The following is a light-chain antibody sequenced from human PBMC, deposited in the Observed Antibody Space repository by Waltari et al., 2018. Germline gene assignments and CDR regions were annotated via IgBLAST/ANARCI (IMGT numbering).Light chain of an antibody. V-gene: IGKV3-15*01. Sequence: TQSPATLSVSLGERVPLTCRASESIRINLAWYQQKPGQTPRLIIHGASKRATGVPARFAGSGSRTEFTLIISSLQSEDIAVYYCHQYNNRPPYTFGQGTKLEIK. J-gene: IGKJ2*01. CDR3: HQYNNRPPYT. CDR2: GAS. CDR1: ESIRIN.